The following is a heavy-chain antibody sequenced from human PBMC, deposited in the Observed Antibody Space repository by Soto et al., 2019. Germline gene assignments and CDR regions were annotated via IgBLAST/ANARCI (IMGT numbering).Heavy chain of an antibody. Sequence: GGSLRLSCAASGFTFSDYYMSWIRQAPGKGLEWVSYISSSSSYTNYADSVKGRFTISRDNVENSLYLQMNSLRAEDTAVYYCARERSGYCSSTSCYHYAFAIWGQGTMVTVSS. CDR2: ISSSSSYT. V-gene: IGHV3-11*06. CDR1: GFTFSDYY. J-gene: IGHJ3*02. CDR3: ARERSGYCSSTSCYHYAFAI. D-gene: IGHD2-2*01.